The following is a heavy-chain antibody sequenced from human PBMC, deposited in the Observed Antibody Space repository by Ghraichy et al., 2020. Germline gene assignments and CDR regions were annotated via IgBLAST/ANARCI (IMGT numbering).Heavy chain of an antibody. CDR1: GGSISSYY. J-gene: IGHJ5*02. D-gene: IGHD3-10*01. V-gene: IGHV4-59*01. Sequence: SETLSLTCTVSGGSISSYYWSWIRQPPGKGLEWIGYIYYSGSTNYNPSLKSRVTISVDTSKNQFSLKLSSVTAADTAVYYCARAITMVQGVISGWFDPWGQGTLVTVSS. CDR2: IYYSGST. CDR3: ARAITMVQGVISGWFDP.